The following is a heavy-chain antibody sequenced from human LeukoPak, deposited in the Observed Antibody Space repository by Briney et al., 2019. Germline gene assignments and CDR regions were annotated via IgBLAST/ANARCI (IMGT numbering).Heavy chain of an antibody. CDR3: AKGVVTANRYLDDAFDI. V-gene: IGHV3-9*01. CDR2: ISWNSGSI. Sequence: GGSLRLSCAASGFTFDDYAMHWVRQAPGKGPEWVSGISWNSGSIGYADSVKGRFTISRDNAKNSLYLQMNSLRAEDTALYYCAKGVVTANRYLDDAFDIWGQGTMVTVSS. J-gene: IGHJ3*02. CDR1: GFTFDDYA. D-gene: IGHD2-21*02.